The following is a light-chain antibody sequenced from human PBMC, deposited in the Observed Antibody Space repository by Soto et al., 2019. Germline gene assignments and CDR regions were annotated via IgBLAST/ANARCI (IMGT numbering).Light chain of an antibody. V-gene: IGLV2-14*01. CDR3: SSYTSANTLV. CDR2: EVS. Sequence: QSALTQAASVSGSPGQSITISCTVTSRDVGAYNYVSWYQQHPGKAPKLMIYEVSYRPSGVSNRFSGSKSGSTASLTISGLQAEDEADYFSSSYTSANTLVFGRGTKVTVL. CDR1: SRDVGAYNY. J-gene: IGLJ6*01.